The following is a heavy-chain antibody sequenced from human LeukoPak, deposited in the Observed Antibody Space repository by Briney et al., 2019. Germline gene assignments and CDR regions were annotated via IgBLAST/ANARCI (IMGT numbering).Heavy chain of an antibody. J-gene: IGHJ2*01. CDR3: GYYAF. V-gene: IGHV4-39*05. D-gene: IGHD3-16*01. CDR1: GGSLSSNSYY. CDR2: IYYSGST. Sequence: KPSETPSLTSTFSGGSLSSNSYYLGWIRQPPGKGLEWIGTIYYSGSTYYSPSLKSRVTISVDTSNNQFPLNLSSVTAADTAVYYCGYYAFWGRGTLVTVSS.